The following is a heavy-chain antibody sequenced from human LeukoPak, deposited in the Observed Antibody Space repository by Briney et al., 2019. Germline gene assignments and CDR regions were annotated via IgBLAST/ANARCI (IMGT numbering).Heavy chain of an antibody. V-gene: IGHV1-69*13. Sequence: EASVKVSCKASGGTFSSYAISWVRQAPGQGLEWMGGIIPIFGTANYAQKFQGRVTITADESTSTAYMELSSLRSEDTAVYYCARASARRRDAFDIWGQGTMVTVSS. CDR2: IIPIFGTA. CDR3: ARASARRRDAFDI. J-gene: IGHJ3*02. CDR1: GGTFSSYA.